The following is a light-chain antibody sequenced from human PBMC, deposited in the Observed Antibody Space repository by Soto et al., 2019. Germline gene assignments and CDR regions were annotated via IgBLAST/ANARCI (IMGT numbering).Light chain of an antibody. CDR3: QQYDSPPGT. J-gene: IGKJ5*01. Sequence: EMVLTQSPGTRSLSPGERATLSCRASQSVSSSYLAWYQQKPGQSPRLLIYGASSRATDIPDRFSGSGSGTDFTLTISRLEPEDFAVYYCQQYDSPPGTFGQGTR. CDR2: GAS. V-gene: IGKV3-20*01. CDR1: QSVSSSY.